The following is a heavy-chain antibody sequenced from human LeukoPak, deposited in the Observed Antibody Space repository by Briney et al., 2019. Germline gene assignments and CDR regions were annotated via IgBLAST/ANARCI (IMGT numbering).Heavy chain of an antibody. V-gene: IGHV1-2*02. CDR1: GYTFTGYY. CDR2: INPNSGGT. Sequence: ASVKVSCKASGYTFTGYYMHWVRQAPGQGLEWMGWINPNSGGTNYAQKFQGRVTMTRDTSISTAYMELSRLRSDDTAVNYCAREGVGGYYYGYWGQGTLVTVSS. CDR3: AREGVGGYYYGY. J-gene: IGHJ4*02. D-gene: IGHD3-10*01.